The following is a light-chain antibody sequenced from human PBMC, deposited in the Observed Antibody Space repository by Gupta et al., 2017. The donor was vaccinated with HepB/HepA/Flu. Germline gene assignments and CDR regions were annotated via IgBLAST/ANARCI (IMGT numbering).Light chain of an antibody. CDR1: QDISNY. J-gene: IGKJ3*01. Sequence: DIQMTQSVSCLSASVGDRVTITCQASQDISNYLDWYQQKPGKAPKLLIYDASNLETGIPSRFSGSGSGTDFTLTISSLQPEDIATYYCQQYNNRPPTFGPGTKVDIK. CDR2: DAS. CDR3: QQYNNRPPT. V-gene: IGKV1-33*01.